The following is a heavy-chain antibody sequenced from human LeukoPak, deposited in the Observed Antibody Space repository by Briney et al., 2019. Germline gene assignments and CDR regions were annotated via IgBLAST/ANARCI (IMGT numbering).Heavy chain of an antibody. CDR2: VYYSGST. CDR3: ARIAFLPKESNSWYRWFDS. J-gene: IGHJ5*01. D-gene: IGHD6-13*01. Sequence: PSETLSLTCFVSGGSISRNYWSWIRHSPGKALEWIGNVYYSGSTNYNPSLNSRVTISMDTSKNQFSLKLRSVTVVDTAIYYCARIAFLPKESNSWYRWFDSWGQGTLVTVSS. V-gene: IGHV4-59*01. CDR1: GGSISRNY.